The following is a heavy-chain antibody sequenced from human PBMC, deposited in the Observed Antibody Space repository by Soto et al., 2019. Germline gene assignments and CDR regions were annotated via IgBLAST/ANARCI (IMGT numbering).Heavy chain of an antibody. CDR1: RFTYSSYR. CDR2: ISSSSSTL. CDR3: ARRRITMIVVVPDAFDI. Sequence: PGGSLRPSCAASRFTYSSYRMNWFRQAPGKALEWVSYISSSSSTLYYADSVKGRFTISRDNAKNSLYLQMNSLRDEDTAVYYCARRRITMIVVVPDAFDIWGQGTMVTVSS. V-gene: IGHV3-48*02. D-gene: IGHD3-22*01. J-gene: IGHJ3*02.